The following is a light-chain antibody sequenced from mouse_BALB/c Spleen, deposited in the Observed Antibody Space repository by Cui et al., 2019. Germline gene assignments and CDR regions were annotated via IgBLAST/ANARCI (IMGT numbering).Light chain of an antibody. V-gene: IGKV14-111*01. Sequence: DIKMTQSPSSMYASLGERVTITCKASQDINSDLSWFQQKPGKSPKTLIYRANRLVDGVPSRFSGSGSGQDYSLTISSLEYEDMGIYYCLQYDEFPYTFGGGTKLEIK. CDR1: QDINSD. CDR2: RAN. CDR3: LQYDEFPYT. J-gene: IGKJ2*01.